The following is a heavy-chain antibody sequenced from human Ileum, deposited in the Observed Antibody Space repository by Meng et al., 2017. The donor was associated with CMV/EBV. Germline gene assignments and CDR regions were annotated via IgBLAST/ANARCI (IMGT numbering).Heavy chain of an antibody. CDR1: AYTFTNYW. V-gene: IGHV5-51*01. Sequence: GESLKISCKTSAYTFTNYWIGWVRQMPGKGLEWMGIIFPGDSDTRYSPSLQGQVTISADKSISTAYLQWRSLKASDTAIYYCARQAGEGWTTGSYYLDYWGQGTLVTVSS. D-gene: IGHD3-16*01. CDR2: IFPGDSDT. CDR3: ARQAGEGWTTGSYYLDY. J-gene: IGHJ4*02.